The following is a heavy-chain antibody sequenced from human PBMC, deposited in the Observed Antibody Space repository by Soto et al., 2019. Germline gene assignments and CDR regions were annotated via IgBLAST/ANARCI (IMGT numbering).Heavy chain of an antibody. CDR3: AREIMPLTNDWYFDL. V-gene: IGHV4-30-4*01. D-gene: IGHD2-8*01. CDR1: GGSISGGVHS. Sequence: QVQLQESGPGLVKPSETLSLTCTVSGGSISGGVHSWSWIRQPPGKGLEWIGHIFDSGSTYYNPSLMSPLTISVDTSKNQFSLRLSSVTAAETAVYYCAREIMPLTNDWYFDLWGRGTLVTVSS. CDR2: IFDSGST. J-gene: IGHJ2*01.